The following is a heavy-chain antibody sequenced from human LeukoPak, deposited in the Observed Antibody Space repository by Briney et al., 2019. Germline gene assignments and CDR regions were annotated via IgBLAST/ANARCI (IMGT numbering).Heavy chain of an antibody. D-gene: IGHD3-9*01. Sequence: KPGGSLRLSCAASGFTFSSYAMSWVRQAPGKGLEWVSSISSSSSYIYYADSVKGRFTISRDNAKKSLFLQMNSLRAEDTAVYYCARATTYDILTGYSDYWGQGTLVTVSS. V-gene: IGHV3-21*01. CDR2: ISSSSSYI. CDR3: ARATTYDILTGYSDY. CDR1: GFTFSSYA. J-gene: IGHJ4*02.